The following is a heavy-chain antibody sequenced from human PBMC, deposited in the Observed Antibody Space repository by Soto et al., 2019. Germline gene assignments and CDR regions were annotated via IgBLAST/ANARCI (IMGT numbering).Heavy chain of an antibody. CDR2: IYYTGTT. CDR3: ARRVYSGSGRDYFDR. J-gene: IGHJ4*02. Sequence: QLQLQESGPGLVKPSETLSLICSVSGGPISSSGQFWAWIRQPPGRGLEWLATIYYTGTTYYNPSLKSRLTISMDTSKDQFSLDLTSMTAADTALYFCARRVYSGSGRDYFDRWGQGSLVTVSS. D-gene: IGHD1-26*01. V-gene: IGHV4-39*01. CDR1: GGPISSSGQF.